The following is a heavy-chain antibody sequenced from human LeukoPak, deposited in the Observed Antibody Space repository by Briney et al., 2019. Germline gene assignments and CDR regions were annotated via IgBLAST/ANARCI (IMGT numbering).Heavy chain of an antibody. V-gene: IGHV3-74*01. Sequence: GGSLRLSCAASGFTFSSYWMHWVRQAPGKRLVWVSRINSDGSSTSYADSVKGRFTISRDNAKNTLYLQMNSLRAEDTAVYYCARAPNWVAGTAFDYWGQGTLVTVSS. CDR3: ARAPNWVAGTAFDY. CDR1: GFTFSSYW. J-gene: IGHJ4*02. D-gene: IGHD6-19*01. CDR2: INSDGSST.